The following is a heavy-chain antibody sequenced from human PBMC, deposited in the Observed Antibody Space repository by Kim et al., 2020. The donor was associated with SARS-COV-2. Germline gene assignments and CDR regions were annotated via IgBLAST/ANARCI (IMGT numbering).Heavy chain of an antibody. J-gene: IGHJ4*02. V-gene: IGHV3-30*02. Sequence: SVKGRFTISRDNSKNTLYLQMNSLRAEDTAVYYCVNGYSSSWYLGSPFDYWGQGTLVTVSS. D-gene: IGHD6-13*01. CDR3: VNGYSSSWYLGSPFDY.